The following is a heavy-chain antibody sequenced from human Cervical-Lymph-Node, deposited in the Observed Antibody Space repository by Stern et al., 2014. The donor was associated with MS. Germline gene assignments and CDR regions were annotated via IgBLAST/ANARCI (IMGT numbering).Heavy chain of an antibody. Sequence: VQLVQSGAEVKKPGESLKISCEVSGFDFTTYWIGWVREMPGKGLEWMGIISPGDSTTGYSPSFQGQVTISADKAMSTAYLQGRGLKASDTAKYYCARGAHYEGTVYYRFDYWGQGTLVTVSS. D-gene: IGHD2/OR15-2a*01. J-gene: IGHJ4*02. V-gene: IGHV5-51*01. CDR3: ARGAHYEGTVYYRFDY. CDR1: GFDFTTYW. CDR2: ISPGDSTT.